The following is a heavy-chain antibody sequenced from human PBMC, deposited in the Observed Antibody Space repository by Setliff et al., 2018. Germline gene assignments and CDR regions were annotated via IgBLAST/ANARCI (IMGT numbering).Heavy chain of an antibody. CDR3: ARDPLTTNRRRAFDI. V-gene: IGHV4-31*03. J-gene: IGHJ3*02. CDR1: GGSISSGGYY. CDR2: IYYSGST. Sequence: SETLSLTCTVSGGSISSGGYYWSWIRQHPGKGLEWIGYIYYSGSTYYNPSLKSRVTISVDTSKNQFSLKLSSVTAADTAVYYYARDPLTTNRRRAFDIWGQGTMVTVSS. D-gene: IGHD4-17*01.